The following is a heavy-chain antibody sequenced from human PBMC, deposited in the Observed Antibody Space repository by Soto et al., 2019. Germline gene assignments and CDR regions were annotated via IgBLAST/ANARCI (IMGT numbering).Heavy chain of an antibody. D-gene: IGHD6-19*01. Sequence: PSETLSLTCTVSGGSISSYYWSWIRQPPGKGLEWIGYIYYSGSTNYNPSLKSRVTMSVDTSKNQFSLKLSSVTAADTAVYYCARGSFRFDPWGQGTLVTVSS. CDR3: ARGSFRFDP. V-gene: IGHV4-59*01. J-gene: IGHJ5*02. CDR1: GGSISSYY. CDR2: IYYSGST.